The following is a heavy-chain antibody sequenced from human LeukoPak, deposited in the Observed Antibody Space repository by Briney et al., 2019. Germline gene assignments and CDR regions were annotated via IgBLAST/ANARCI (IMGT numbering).Heavy chain of an antibody. Sequence: PGGSLRLSCAASGFTFSSYWMHWVRQAPGKGLVWVSRINTDGSSTTYADSVKGRFTISRDNAKNTLYLQMNSLRAEDTAVYYCARPYYSGSGSYGYWGQGTLVTVSS. D-gene: IGHD3-10*01. CDR1: GFTFSSYW. V-gene: IGHV3-74*01. CDR3: ARPYYSGSGSYGY. CDR2: INTDGSST. J-gene: IGHJ4*02.